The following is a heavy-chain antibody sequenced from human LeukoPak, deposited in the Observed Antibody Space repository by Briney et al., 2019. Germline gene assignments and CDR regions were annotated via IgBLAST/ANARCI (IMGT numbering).Heavy chain of an antibody. J-gene: IGHJ4*02. CDR1: GYTFTSYY. D-gene: IGHD2-21*02. CDR2: INPTGGST. V-gene: IGHV1-46*01. Sequence: GASVKVSCKASGYTFTSYYMHWVRQAPGEGLEWMGIINPTGGSTSYAQKFRGRVTMTRDTSTSTVYMELSSLRSEDTAVYYCARDHYHKIHSVMVTAPDYWGQGTLVIVSS. CDR3: ARDHYHKIHSVMVTAPDY.